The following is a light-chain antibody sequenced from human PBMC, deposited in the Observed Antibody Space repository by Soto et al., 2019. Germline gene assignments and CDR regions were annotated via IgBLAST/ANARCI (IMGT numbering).Light chain of an antibody. V-gene: IGKV3-20*01. CDR2: GAS. J-gene: IGKJ1*01. Sequence: EIVLTQSPGTLSLSPGERFTLSCGASQTVTSNYLAWYQQKPGQAPRLLIFGASIRVTGIPDRFIGSGSGTDFTLTISRLEPEDFAVYYCQHYVTSLTTFGQGTKVEVK. CDR1: QTVTSNY. CDR3: QHYVTSLTT.